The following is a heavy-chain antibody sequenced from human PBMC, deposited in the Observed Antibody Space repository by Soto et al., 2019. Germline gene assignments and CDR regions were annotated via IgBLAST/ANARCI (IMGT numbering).Heavy chain of an antibody. CDR3: ARERRGDGNAEL. CDR2: IYSGGNT. J-gene: IGHJ4*02. Sequence: DVQVVESGGGLVLPGGSLRLSCAASGFTVSTSRMSWFRQAPGKGLEWVSVIYSGGNTYYADSVKGRFTISRDNSQNTLYIQTNSLSAEDTAVYYCARERRGDGNAELWGQGTLVTVSS. V-gene: IGHV3-66*01. D-gene: IGHD1-7*01. CDR1: GFTVSTSR.